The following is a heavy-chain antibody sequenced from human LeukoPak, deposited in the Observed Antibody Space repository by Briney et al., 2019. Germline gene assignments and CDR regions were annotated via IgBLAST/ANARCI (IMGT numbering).Heavy chain of an antibody. V-gene: IGHV1-2*02. CDR3: ARLGFDWSLDYYYGMDV. CDR2: INPNSGGT. CDR1: GYTFTGYY. J-gene: IGHJ6*02. Sequence: ASVKVSCKASGYTFTGYYMHWVRQAPGQGLEWMGWINPNSGGTNYAQKFQGRVTMTRDTSISTAYMELSRLRSDDTAVYYCARLGFDWSLDYYYGMDVWGQGTTVTVSS. D-gene: IGHD3-9*01.